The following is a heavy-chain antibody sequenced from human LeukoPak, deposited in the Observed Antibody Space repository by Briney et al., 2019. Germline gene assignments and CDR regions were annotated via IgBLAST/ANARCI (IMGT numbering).Heavy chain of an antibody. V-gene: IGHV3-30*18. CDR3: AKGGLDFGGTVYMDV. CDR1: GFTFSSYG. J-gene: IGHJ6*03. Sequence: GGSLRLSCAASGFTFSSYGMHWVRQAPGKGLEWVAVISYDGSNKYYADSVKGRFTISRDNPKNALFLQLSGLRVEDTAVYYCAKGGLDFGGTVYMDVWGKGTTVTIS. CDR2: ISYDGSNK. D-gene: IGHD3-10*01.